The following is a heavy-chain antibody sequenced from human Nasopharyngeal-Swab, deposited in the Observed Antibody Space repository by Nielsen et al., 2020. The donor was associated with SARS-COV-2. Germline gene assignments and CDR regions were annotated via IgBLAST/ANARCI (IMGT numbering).Heavy chain of an antibody. CDR1: GFTFSSYA. Sequence: GESLKISCAASGFTFSSYAMAWVRQAPGKGLEWVANIKQDAIQKYYLDSVKGRFTISRDNAKNSLYLQMNSLRAEDTAVYYCARASGYGEGAFDIWGQGTMVTVSS. CDR3: ARASGYGEGAFDI. CDR2: IKQDAIQK. J-gene: IGHJ3*02. D-gene: IGHD4-17*01. V-gene: IGHV3-7*01.